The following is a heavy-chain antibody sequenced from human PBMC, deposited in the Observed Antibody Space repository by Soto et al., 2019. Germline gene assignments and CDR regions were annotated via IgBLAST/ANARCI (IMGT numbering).Heavy chain of an antibody. D-gene: IGHD6-13*01. J-gene: IGHJ6*02. CDR2: TYYRSKWYN. CDR3: ARDYSSQKYYYYYYGMDV. Sequence: SQTLSLTCAISGDSVSSNSAAWNWIRQSPSRGLEWLGRTYYRSKWYNDYAVSAKSRITINPDTSKNQFSLQLNSVTPEDTAVYYCARDYSSQKYYYYYYGMDVWGQGTTVTV. CDR1: GDSVSSNSAA. V-gene: IGHV6-1*01.